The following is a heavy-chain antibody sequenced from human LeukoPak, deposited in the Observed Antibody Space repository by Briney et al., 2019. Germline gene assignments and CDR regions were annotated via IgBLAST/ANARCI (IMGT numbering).Heavy chain of an antibody. CDR3: ARDYVQDY. CDR1: GFTFSTYS. D-gene: IGHD3-16*01. V-gene: IGHV3-21*01. CDR2: ISSASTYI. Sequence: GGSLRLSCAASGFTFSTYSMNWVRQAPGKGLEWVSSISSASTYIYYADSVKGRFTISRDNAKNSLYLQMNSLRDEDTAVYYCARDYVQDYWGQGTLVTVSS. J-gene: IGHJ4*02.